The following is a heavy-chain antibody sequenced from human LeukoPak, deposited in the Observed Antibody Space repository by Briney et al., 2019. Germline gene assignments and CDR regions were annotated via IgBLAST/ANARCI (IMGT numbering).Heavy chain of an antibody. CDR3: ARGGPRAFDI. J-gene: IGHJ3*02. CDR1: GYPFFAYY. CDR2: INPSGGST. V-gene: IGHV1-46*01. Sequence: ASVKVSCKTSGYPFFAYYIHWVRQAPGQGLEWMGIINPSGGSTSYAQKFQGRVTMTRDTSTSTVYMELSSLRSEDTAVYYCARGGPRAFDIWGQGTMVTVSS. D-gene: IGHD6-25*01.